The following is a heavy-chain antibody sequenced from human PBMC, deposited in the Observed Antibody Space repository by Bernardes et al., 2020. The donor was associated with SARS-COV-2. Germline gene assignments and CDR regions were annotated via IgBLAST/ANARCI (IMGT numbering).Heavy chain of an antibody. Sequence: ASVQVSCKASGYTFTDSFIHWVRQAPGQGLEWMGWINPNSGGTTFAQKFQGRVSMTRDTSLSTAYMELSRLRTDDTALYYCARRADSDFNAFDIWGQGATVTVSS. V-gene: IGHV1-2*02. J-gene: IGHJ3*02. CDR2: INPNSGGT. CDR1: GYTFTDSF. CDR3: ARRADSDFNAFDI. D-gene: IGHD4-4*01.